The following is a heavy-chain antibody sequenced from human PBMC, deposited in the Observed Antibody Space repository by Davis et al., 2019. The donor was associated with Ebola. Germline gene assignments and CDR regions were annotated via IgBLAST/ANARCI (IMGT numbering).Heavy chain of an antibody. V-gene: IGHV3-7*03. D-gene: IGHD2/OR15-2a*01. CDR2: IKEDGSGE. CDR3: ARGKYYSIY. CDR1: GFTFSSYA. J-gene: IGHJ4*02. Sequence: PGGSLRLSCAASGFTFSSYAMSWVRQAPGKGLEWVANIKEDGSGEYYVDSVKGRFTISRDNAENSLYLQMDSLRAEDTAVYYCARGKYYSIYWGQGALVTVSS.